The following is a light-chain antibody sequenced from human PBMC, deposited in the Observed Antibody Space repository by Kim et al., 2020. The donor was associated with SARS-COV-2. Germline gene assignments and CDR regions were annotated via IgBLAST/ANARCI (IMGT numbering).Light chain of an antibody. CDR3: KRYYNAPWT. Sequence: AAVGDRVTITCRGSQGISNYLAWYQHEPGKVPELLIYAASTLQSGGPSRFSGSGSGTDFTVTISSLQPEDVATYYCKRYYNAPWTFGQGTKVDIK. CDR1: QGISNY. V-gene: IGKV1-27*01. J-gene: IGKJ1*01. CDR2: AAS.